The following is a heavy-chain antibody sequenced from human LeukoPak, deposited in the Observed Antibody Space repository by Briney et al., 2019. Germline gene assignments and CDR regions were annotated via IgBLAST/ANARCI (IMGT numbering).Heavy chain of an antibody. CDR2: IYYSGST. J-gene: IGHJ4*02. D-gene: IGHD2-8*01. Sequence: PSETLSLTCTVSGGSISSSSYYWGWIRQPPGKGLEWIGSIYYSGSTYYNPSLKSRVTISVDTSKNQFSLKLSSVTAADTAVYYCARHITGKDIVLMVYPYEDYWGQGTLVTVSS. CDR3: ARHITGKDIVLMVYPYEDY. CDR1: GGSISSSSYY. V-gene: IGHV4-39*01.